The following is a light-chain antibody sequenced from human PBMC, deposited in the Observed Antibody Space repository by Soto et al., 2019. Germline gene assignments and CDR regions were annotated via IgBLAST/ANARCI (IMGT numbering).Light chain of an antibody. CDR3: QEYDGHCT. Sequence: DIQMTQSPSTLSASVGDRVTITCRASQSISSRLAWYQQKPGKAPKLLIYRASTLESGVPSRFSGSGSGTEFTLTISSLQPDDFATYFRQEYDGHCTFGQGTKLEIK. V-gene: IGKV1-5*03. CDR2: RAS. CDR1: QSISSR. J-gene: IGKJ2*02.